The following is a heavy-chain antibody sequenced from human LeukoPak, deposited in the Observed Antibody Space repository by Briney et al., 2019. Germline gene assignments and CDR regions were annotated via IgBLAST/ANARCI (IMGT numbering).Heavy chain of an antibody. CDR3: ARLGEVAGTDY. CDR1: GGTLSNYV. J-gene: IGHJ4*02. CDR2: IIPIFGTA. V-gene: IGHV1-69*06. D-gene: IGHD6-19*01. Sequence: ASVKVSCKASGGTLSNYVINWVRQAPGQGLEWMGGIIPIFGTANYAQKFQGRVTITADKSTSTAYMELSSLRSEDTAVYYCARLGEVAGTDYWGQGTLVTVSS.